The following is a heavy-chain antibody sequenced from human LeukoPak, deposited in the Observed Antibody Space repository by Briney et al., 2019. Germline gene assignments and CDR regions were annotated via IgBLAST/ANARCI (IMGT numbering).Heavy chain of an antibody. Sequence: PSETLSLTCTVSGGSISSYYWSWIRQPPGKGLEWIGYIYYSGSTNYNPSLKSRVTISVDTSKNQFSLKLSSVTAADTAVYYCASSYDFWGMDVWGKGTTVTVSS. CDR2: IYYSGST. J-gene: IGHJ6*03. D-gene: IGHD3-3*01. V-gene: IGHV4-59*01. CDR1: GGSISSYY. CDR3: ASSYDFWGMDV.